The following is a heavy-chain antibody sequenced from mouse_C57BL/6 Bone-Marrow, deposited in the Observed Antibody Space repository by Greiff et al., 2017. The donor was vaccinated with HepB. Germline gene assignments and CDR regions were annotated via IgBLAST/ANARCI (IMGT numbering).Heavy chain of an antibody. CDR3: ARHRMDY. J-gene: IGHJ4*01. CDR2: ISSGGSYT. CDR1: GFTFSSYG. Sequence: EVHLVESGGDLVKPGGSLKLSCAASGFTFSSYGMSWVRQTPDKRLEWVATISSGGSYTYYPDSVKGRFTISRDNAKNTLYLQMSSLKSEDTAMYYCARHRMDYWGQGTSVTVSS. V-gene: IGHV5-6*01.